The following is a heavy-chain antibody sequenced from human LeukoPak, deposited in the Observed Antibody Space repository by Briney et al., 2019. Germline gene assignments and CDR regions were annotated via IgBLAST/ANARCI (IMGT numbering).Heavy chain of an antibody. CDR3: ARTRGATTGGWFDP. Sequence: ASVKVSCKASGGTFSSYAISWVRQAPGQGLEWMGWINPNSGGTNYAQKFQGRVTMTRDTSISTAYMELSRLRSDDTAVYYCARTRGATTGGWFDPWGQGTLVTVSS. CDR1: GGTFSSYA. J-gene: IGHJ5*02. CDR2: INPNSGGT. D-gene: IGHD1-26*01. V-gene: IGHV1-2*02.